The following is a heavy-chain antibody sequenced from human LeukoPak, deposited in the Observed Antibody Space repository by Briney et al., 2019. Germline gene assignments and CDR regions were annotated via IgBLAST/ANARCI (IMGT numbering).Heavy chain of an antibody. J-gene: IGHJ4*02. CDR2: INAGNGNT. D-gene: IGHD2-2*01. CDR1: GYTFTSYA. CDR3: ARGYCSSTSCQYYFDY. Sequence: AASVKVSCKASGYTFTSYAIHWVRQAPGQGLEWLGWINAGNGNTKYSQKFQGRVTITSDTSATPAYMDLTSLRSEDTAVYFCARGYCSSTSCQYYFDYWGQGTLVTVSS. V-gene: IGHV1-3*01.